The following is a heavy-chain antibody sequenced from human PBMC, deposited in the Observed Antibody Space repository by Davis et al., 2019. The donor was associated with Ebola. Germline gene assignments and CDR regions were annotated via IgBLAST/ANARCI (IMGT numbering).Heavy chain of an antibody. CDR3: ARDKRGHVIRGVFDY. CDR1: GFIFSTNW. CDR2: INPDGSQK. D-gene: IGHD1-26*01. V-gene: IGHV3-7*03. Sequence: PGGSLRLSCAPSGFIFSTNWMSWVRQAPGKGPEWVAKINPDGSQKYYVDSVKGRFTISRDNAKNSLYLQMNSLRAEDTAVYYCARDKRGHVIRGVFDYWGQGTLVTVSS. J-gene: IGHJ4*02.